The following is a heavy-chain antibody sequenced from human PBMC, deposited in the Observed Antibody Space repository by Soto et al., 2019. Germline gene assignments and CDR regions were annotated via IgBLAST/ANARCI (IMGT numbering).Heavy chain of an antibody. CDR3: AKDRSYCSGGSCYSYYFDY. Sequence: GSLRLSCAASGFTFSSYAMSWVRQAPGKGLEWVSAISGSGGSTYYADSVKGRFTISRDNSKNTLYLQMNSLRAEDTAVYYCAKDRSYCSGGSCYSYYFDYWGQGTLVTVS. CDR1: GFTFSSYA. CDR2: ISGSGGST. V-gene: IGHV3-23*01. J-gene: IGHJ4*02. D-gene: IGHD2-15*01.